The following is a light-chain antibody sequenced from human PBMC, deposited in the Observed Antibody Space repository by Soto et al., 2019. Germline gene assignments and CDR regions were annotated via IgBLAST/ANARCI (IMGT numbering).Light chain of an antibody. CDR1: QSVSNNY. CDR3: QQYASAPFS. V-gene: IGKV3-20*01. J-gene: IGKJ3*01. Sequence: EIVLTQSPGTLSLPPGERATLSCRASQSVSNNYLAWYQQKPGQAPRLLIYGASNRATGIPDRFSGSGSGTDFTLTINRLEPEDSAVYYCQQYASAPFSLGPGTKVDIK. CDR2: GAS.